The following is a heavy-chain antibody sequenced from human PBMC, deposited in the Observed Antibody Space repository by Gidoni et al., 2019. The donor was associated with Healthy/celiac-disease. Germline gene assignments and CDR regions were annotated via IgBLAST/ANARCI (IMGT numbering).Heavy chain of an antibody. CDR3: ARVDTAMVLGPGDY. CDR1: GYTFTGYY. CDR2: INPNSGGT. J-gene: IGHJ4*02. D-gene: IGHD5-18*01. V-gene: IGHV1-2*02. Sequence: QVQLVQSGAEVKKPGASVKVSCKASGYTFTGYYMHWVRQAPGQGLEWMGWINPNSGGTSYAQNFQGRVTMTRDTSISTAYMELSRLRSDDSAVYYCARVDTAMVLGPGDYWGQGTLVTVSS.